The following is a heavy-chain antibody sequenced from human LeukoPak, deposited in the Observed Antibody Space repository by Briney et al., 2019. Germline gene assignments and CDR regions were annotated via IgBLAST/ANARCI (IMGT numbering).Heavy chain of an antibody. J-gene: IGHJ6*03. Sequence: PGGSLRLSCAASGFTFSSYWMSWVRQPPGKGLEWVANIKQDGSEKYYVDSVKGRFTISRDNAKNSLYLQMNSLRAEDTAVYYCARDGGGYYYYYMDVWGKGTTVTVSS. CDR1: GFTFSSYW. V-gene: IGHV3-7*01. CDR3: ARDGGGYYYYYMDV. D-gene: IGHD2-15*01. CDR2: IKQDGSEK.